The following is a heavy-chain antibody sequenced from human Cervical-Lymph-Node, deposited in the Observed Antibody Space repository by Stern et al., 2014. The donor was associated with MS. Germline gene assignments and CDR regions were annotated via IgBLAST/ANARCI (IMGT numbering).Heavy chain of an antibody. Sequence: QVQLQESGPGLLKPSETLSLTCTVSGGSISSYSWSWIRQPPGKGLEWVGYIYYSGNSNYHPSLKSRVTISVDIPKNQLPLNLSSVTAADTAVYYCAKHGPVVSMLYAGRHDAFDIWGQGTMVTVSS. J-gene: IGHJ3*02. CDR1: GGSISSYS. V-gene: IGHV4-59*08. D-gene: IGHD2-8*01. CDR3: AKHGPVVSMLYAGRHDAFDI. CDR2: IYYSGNS.